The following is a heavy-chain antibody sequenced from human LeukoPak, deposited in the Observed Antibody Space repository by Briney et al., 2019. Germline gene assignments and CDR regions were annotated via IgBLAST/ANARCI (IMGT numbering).Heavy chain of an antibody. V-gene: IGHV3-23*01. Sequence: PGGSLRLSCAASGFTFSSYAMSWVRQAPGKGLEWVSAISGSGGSTYYADSVKGRFTISRDNSKNTLYLQMNSLRAEDTAVYYCAKDPRGLHQQGNHDYWGQGTLVTVSS. CDR1: GFTFSSYA. J-gene: IGHJ4*02. CDR2: ISGSGGST. CDR3: AKDPRGLHQQGNHDY. D-gene: IGHD2-2*01.